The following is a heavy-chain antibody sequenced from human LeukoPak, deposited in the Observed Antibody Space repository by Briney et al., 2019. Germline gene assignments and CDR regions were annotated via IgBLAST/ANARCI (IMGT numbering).Heavy chain of an antibody. CDR3: AKDGNDYYDSSGYYYFDY. V-gene: IGHV3-30-3*01. CDR2: ISYDGTST. J-gene: IGHJ4*02. CDR1: GFTLSTYA. Sequence: GGSLRLSCAASGFTLSTYAMHWVRQAPGKGLEWVTLISYDGTSTYYADSVKGRFTISRDNSKYTLSLQMNSLRAEDTAVYYCAKDGNDYYDSSGYYYFDYWGQGTLVTVSS. D-gene: IGHD3-22*01.